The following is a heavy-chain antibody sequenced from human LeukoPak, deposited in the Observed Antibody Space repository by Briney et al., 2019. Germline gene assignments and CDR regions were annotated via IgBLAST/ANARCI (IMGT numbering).Heavy chain of an antibody. V-gene: IGHV3-74*01. CDR1: GFSFSTNM. D-gene: IGHD1/OR15-1a*01. CDR3: ARDVSGAIEQ. J-gene: IGHJ4*02. CDR2: INSDGRST. Sequence: GGSLRLSCAASGFSFSTNMMHWVRQGPGKGLVWVSHINSDGRSTRYADSVKGRFTISRDNAKNTLYLQMNSLRAEDTAVYFCARDVSGAIEQWGQGTQVTVSS.